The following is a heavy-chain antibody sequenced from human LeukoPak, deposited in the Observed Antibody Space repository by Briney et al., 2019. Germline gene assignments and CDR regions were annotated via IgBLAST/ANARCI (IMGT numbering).Heavy chain of an antibody. V-gene: IGHV3-30-3*01. CDR3: ARDRREMATALYYYGMDV. CDR1: GFTFSSYA. Sequence: GGSLRLSCAASGFTFSSYAMHWVRQAPGKGLEWVAVISYDGSNKYYADSVKGRFTISRDNSKNTLYLQMNSLRAEDTAVYYCARDRREMATALYYYGMDVWGQGTTVTVSS. D-gene: IGHD5-12*01. CDR2: ISYDGSNK. J-gene: IGHJ6*02.